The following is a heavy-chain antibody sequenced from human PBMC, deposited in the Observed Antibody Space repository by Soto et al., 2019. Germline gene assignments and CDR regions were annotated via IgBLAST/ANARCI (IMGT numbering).Heavy chain of an antibody. Sequence: SGGSLRLSCAASGFTFSSYSMNWVRQAPGKGLEWVSSISSSSSYIYYADSVKGRFTISRNNAKNSLYLQTNSLRAEDTAVYYCASEGEGGDWFDPWGQGTLVTVSS. CDR1: GFTFSSYS. CDR3: ASEGEGGDWFDP. J-gene: IGHJ5*02. V-gene: IGHV3-21*01. D-gene: IGHD3-10*01. CDR2: ISSSSSYI.